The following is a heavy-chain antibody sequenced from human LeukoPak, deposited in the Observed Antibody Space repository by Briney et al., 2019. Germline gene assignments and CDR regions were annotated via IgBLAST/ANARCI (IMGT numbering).Heavy chain of an antibody. CDR2: ISRSGISI. CDR1: GFTFSDYY. J-gene: IGHJ5*02. CDR3: ARDSTGWYRGFDP. Sequence: PGGSLRLSCAASGFTFSDYYMSWVRPAPGKGLEWVSYISRSGISIYYADSLKGRFTISRNNARNSLYLKMNSLGAEDRAVYYGARDSTGWYRGFDPWGQGTLVTVSS. V-gene: IGHV3-11*01. D-gene: IGHD6-19*01.